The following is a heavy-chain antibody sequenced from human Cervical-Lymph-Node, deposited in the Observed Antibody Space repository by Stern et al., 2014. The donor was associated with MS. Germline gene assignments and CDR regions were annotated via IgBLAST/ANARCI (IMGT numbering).Heavy chain of an antibody. CDR3: AAKRDYYDSSGTDAFDI. J-gene: IGHJ3*02. D-gene: IGHD3-22*01. V-gene: IGHV1-58*01. CDR1: GFTFTSSA. CDR2: IVVGTGNT. Sequence: QLVQSGPEVKKPGTSVKVSCKASGFTFTSSAVQWVRQARGQSLEWIGWIVVGTGNTNKAQKFQGRITIIRDMSTSTAYMELSSLRSEDTAVYYCAAKRDYYDSSGTDAFDIWGQGTMVTVSS.